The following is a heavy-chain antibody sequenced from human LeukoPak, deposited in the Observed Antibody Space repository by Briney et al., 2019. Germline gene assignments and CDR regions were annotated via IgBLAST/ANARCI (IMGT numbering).Heavy chain of an antibody. V-gene: IGHV3-23*01. J-gene: IGHJ4*02. CDR2: ISGSGGST. Sequence: PGGSLRLSCAASGFTFSSYWMSWVRQAPGKGLEWVSAISGSGGSTYYADSVKGRFTISRDNSKNTLYLQMNSLRAEDTAVYYCAKVEVWFGELLGIDYWGQGTLVTVSS. D-gene: IGHD3-10*01. CDR1: GFTFSSYW. CDR3: AKVEVWFGELLGIDY.